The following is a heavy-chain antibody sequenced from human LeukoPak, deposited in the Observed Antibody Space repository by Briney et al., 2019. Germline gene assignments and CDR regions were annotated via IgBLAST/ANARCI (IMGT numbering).Heavy chain of an antibody. CDR1: GYSSSIDYY. D-gene: IGHD7-27*01. CDR3: ASSNALVWGYFDY. J-gene: IGHJ4*02. CDR2: IHRSGST. V-gene: IGHV4-38-2*02. Sequence: KPSETLSLTCTVSGYSSSIDYYWGWIRQSPGKGLEWIGSIHRSGSTYYNPSLKSRVTISGDTSKNQFSLRLSSVTAADTAVYYCASSNALVWGYFDYWGQGTLVTVSS.